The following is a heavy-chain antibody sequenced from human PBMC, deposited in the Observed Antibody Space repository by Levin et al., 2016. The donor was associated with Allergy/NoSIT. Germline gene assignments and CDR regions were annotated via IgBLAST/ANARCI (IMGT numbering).Heavy chain of an antibody. V-gene: IGHV4-59*01. CDR2: IYYSGST. D-gene: IGHD3-16*01. Sequence: RQAPGKGLEWIGYIYYSGSTNYNPSLKSRITISVDTSKNQFTLKLSSVTAADTAVYYCARGKYDYVSFDPWGQGTLVTVSS. J-gene: IGHJ5*02. CDR3: ARGKYDYVSFDP.